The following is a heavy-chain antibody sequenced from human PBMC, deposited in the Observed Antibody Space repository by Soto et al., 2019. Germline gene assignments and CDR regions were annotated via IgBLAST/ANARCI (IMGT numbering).Heavy chain of an antibody. Sequence: GGSLRLSCEASGFTFSSCAMGWVRQAPGKGLEWVSDIIDSGASTYYADSVKGRFTISRDNSKSTLYLQMNSLRAEDTALYFCAKGRSYYYYYGVDVWGQGTTVTVSS. V-gene: IGHV3-23*01. CDR3: AKGRSYYYYYGVDV. CDR2: IIDSGAST. CDR1: GFTFSSCA. J-gene: IGHJ6*02.